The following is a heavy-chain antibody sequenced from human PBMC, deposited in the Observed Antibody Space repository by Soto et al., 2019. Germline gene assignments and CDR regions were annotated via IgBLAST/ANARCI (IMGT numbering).Heavy chain of an antibody. Sequence: HPGGSLRLSCAASGFTFSSYGMHWVRQAPGKGLEWVAVISYDGSNKYYADSVKGRFTISRDNSKNTLYLQMNSLRAEDTAVYYCAKAGSSTNYYDSSGTATNFDYWGQGTLVTVSS. CDR3: AKAGSSTNYYDSSGTATNFDY. V-gene: IGHV3-30*18. J-gene: IGHJ4*02. D-gene: IGHD3-22*01. CDR1: GFTFSSYG. CDR2: ISYDGSNK.